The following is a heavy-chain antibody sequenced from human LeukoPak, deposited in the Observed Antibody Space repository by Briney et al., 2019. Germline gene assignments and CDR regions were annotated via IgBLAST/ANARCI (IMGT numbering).Heavy chain of an antibody. D-gene: IGHD5-18*01. V-gene: IGHV4-31*03. Sequence: SQTLSLTCTVSGGSISSGGYYWTWIRQYPEKGLEWIGHISYSGDPYYNPSLNSRATISEGASKSLFSLKLTSVTAADTAVYYCARFRGYGYGEVDSWGQGILVTVSS. CDR1: GGSISSGGYY. CDR2: ISYSGDP. J-gene: IGHJ4*02. CDR3: ARFRGYGYGEVDS.